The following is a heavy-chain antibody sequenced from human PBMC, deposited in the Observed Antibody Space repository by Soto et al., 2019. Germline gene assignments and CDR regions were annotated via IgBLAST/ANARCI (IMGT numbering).Heavy chain of an antibody. J-gene: IGHJ5*02. CDR3: ARAESLIRLDP. CDR1: GDSIRSGGYS. Sequence: SETLSLTCAVSGDSIRSGGYSWSWIRQPPGKGLEWIGYIYRSGSTYYNPSLKSRVTISVDRSKNQLSLKLSSVTAADTAVYYCARAESLIRLDPWGQGTLVTVSS. V-gene: IGHV4-30-2*01. D-gene: IGHD3-3*02. CDR2: IYRSGST.